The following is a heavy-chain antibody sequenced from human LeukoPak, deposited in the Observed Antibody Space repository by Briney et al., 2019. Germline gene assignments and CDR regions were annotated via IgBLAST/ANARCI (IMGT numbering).Heavy chain of an antibody. V-gene: IGHV4-61*02. D-gene: IGHD3-10*01. CDR2: IYTSGST. CDR1: GGSISSGSYY. Sequence: SETLSLTCTVSGGSISSGSYYWSWIRQPAGKGLEWIGRIYTSGSTNYTPSLKSRVTISVDTSKNQFSLKLSSVTAADTAVYYCAGPYYYGSGSPPAVWGQGTLVTVSS. CDR3: AGPYYYGSGSPPAV. J-gene: IGHJ4*02.